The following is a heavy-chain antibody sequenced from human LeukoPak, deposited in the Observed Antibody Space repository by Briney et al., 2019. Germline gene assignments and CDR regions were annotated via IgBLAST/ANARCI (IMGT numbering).Heavy chain of an antibody. V-gene: IGHV3-23*01. CDR2: ISGSGGST. D-gene: IGHD3-22*01. CDR1: GFTFSSYA. Sequence: PGGSLRLSCAASGFTFSSYAMSWVRQAPGKGLEWVSAISGSGGSTYYADSVKGRFTISRDNSKNTLYLQMNSLRAEDTAVYYCAKDVSYYDSSGYYLPGDYFDYWGQGTLVTASS. J-gene: IGHJ4*02. CDR3: AKDVSYYDSSGYYLPGDYFDY.